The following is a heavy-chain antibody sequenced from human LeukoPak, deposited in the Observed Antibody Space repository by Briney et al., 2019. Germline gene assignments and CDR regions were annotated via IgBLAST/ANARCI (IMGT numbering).Heavy chain of an antibody. V-gene: IGHV3-7*01. J-gene: IGHJ4*02. Sequence: PGGSLRLSCAASGFTFSSYWMSWLRQAPGKGLEGVANIKQDGSEKYYVDSVKGRFPISRDNAENSLYLQVNSLRAEDTAVYYCARDTTPLLWFGERIDGGQGTLVTASS. CDR3: ARDTTPLLWFGERID. D-gene: IGHD3-10*01. CDR1: GFTFSSYW. CDR2: IKQDGSEK.